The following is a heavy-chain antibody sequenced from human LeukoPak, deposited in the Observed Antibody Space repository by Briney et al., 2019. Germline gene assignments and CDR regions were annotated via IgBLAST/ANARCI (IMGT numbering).Heavy chain of an antibody. CDR1: GASISGNY. CDR3: ARFSRWLPFEY. D-gene: IGHD5-12*01. CDR2: IFHDGVT. Sequence: SETLSLTCAVSGASISGNYWSWIRQSPEKGLEWIGHIFHDGVTDYTPSLKSRVTILPDTSKNQFSLRLTSVTAADTAVYYCARFSRWLPFEYWGHGTLVTVSS. V-gene: IGHV4-59*01. J-gene: IGHJ4*01.